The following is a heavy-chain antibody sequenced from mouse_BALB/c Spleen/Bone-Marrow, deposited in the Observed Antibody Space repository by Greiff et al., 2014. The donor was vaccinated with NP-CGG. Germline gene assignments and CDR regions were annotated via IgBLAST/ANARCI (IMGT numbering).Heavy chain of an antibody. V-gene: IGHV5-17*02. J-gene: IGHJ1*01. CDR3: ARDRYDEYFDV. Sequence: EVQLVESGGGLVQPGGSRKLSCAASGFTFSSFGMHWVRQAPEKGLEWVAYISSGSSTIYYADTVKGRFTISRDNPKNTLFLQMTSLRPEDTAMYYCARDRYDEYFDVWGAGTTVTVSS. CDR2: ISSGSSTI. D-gene: IGHD2-14*01. CDR1: GFTFSSFG.